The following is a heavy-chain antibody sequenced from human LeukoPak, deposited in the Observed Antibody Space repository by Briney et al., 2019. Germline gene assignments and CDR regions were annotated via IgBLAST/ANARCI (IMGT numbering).Heavy chain of an antibody. CDR2: INPNSGGT. D-gene: IGHD5-24*01. V-gene: IGHV1-2*02. J-gene: IGHJ4*02. CDR3: ASSEMATITVFDY. Sequence: ASVKVSCKASGYTFTGYYMHWVRQAPGQGLEWMGWINPNSGGTNYAQKFQGRVTMTRDTSISTAYMELSRLRSDDTAVYYCASSEMATITVFDYWGQGTLVTVSP. CDR1: GYTFTGYY.